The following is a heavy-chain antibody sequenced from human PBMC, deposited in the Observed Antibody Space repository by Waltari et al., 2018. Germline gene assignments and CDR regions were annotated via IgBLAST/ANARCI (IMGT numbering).Heavy chain of an antibody. CDR1: GFPFRDYS. CDR3: ARDTILDP. Sequence: EVQLVESGGGLVQPGGSLRLSCAASGFPFRDYSMNWVRQAPGKGLEWVSYISRSSDTIYYANSVRGRFTISRDNARNSLYLQMNSLRAEDTAIYHCARDTILDPWGQGTLVTVSS. V-gene: IGHV3-48*01. J-gene: IGHJ5*02. CDR2: ISRSSDTI.